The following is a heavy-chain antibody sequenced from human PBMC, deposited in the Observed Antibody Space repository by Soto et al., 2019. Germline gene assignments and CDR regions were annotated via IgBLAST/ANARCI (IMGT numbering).Heavy chain of an antibody. D-gene: IGHD2-21*01. CDR1: GYTFTSYG. CDR3: ARPRQAPYYYYGMDV. Sequence: ASVKVSCKASGYTFTSYGISWVRQAPGQGLEWMGWISAYNGNTNYAQKLQGRVTMTTDTSTSTAYMELRSLRSDDTAVYYCARPRQAPYYYYGMDVRRQVTTVTVPS. CDR2: ISAYNGNT. V-gene: IGHV1-18*04. J-gene: IGHJ6*02.